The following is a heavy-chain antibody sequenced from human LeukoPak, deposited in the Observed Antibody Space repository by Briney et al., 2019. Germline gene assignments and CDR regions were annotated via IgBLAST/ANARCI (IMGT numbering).Heavy chain of an antibody. Sequence: ASVKVSCKASGYTFTGYYMHWVRQAPGQGLEWMGWINPNSGGTNYAQKFQGRVTMTRDTSISTAYMELSRLRSDDTAVYYCAKYSSSWYGYFQHWGQGTLVTVSS. CDR3: AKYSSSWYGYFQH. D-gene: IGHD6-13*01. CDR2: INPNSGGT. J-gene: IGHJ1*01. CDR1: GYTFTGYY. V-gene: IGHV1-2*02.